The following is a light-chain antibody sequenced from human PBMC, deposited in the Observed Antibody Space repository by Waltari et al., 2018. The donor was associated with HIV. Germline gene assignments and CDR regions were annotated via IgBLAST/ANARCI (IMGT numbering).Light chain of an antibody. CDR3: QQYGTSPRT. J-gene: IGKJ2*01. CDR2: GAS. CDR1: QRIDNNY. V-gene: IGKV3-20*01. Sequence: EIVLTQSPGTLSLSPGARATLSCRASQRIDNNYLAWYQHRPGQAPRLLIFGASSRATGIPDRFSASGSGTDFTLTISSLDPSDYALYYCQQYGTSPRTFGQGTRVEIK.